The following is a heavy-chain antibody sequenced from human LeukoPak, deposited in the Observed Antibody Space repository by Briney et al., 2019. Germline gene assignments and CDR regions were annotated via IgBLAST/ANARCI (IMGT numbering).Heavy chain of an antibody. V-gene: IGHV3-21*01. CDR1: GFTFSSYS. J-gene: IGHJ4*02. Sequence: GGSLRLSCAASGFTFSSYSINWVRQAPGKGLEWVSSISSSSSYIYYADSVKGRFTISRDNAKNSLYLQMNSLRAEDTAVYYCARLNNGGPYFDYWGQGTLVTVSS. D-gene: IGHD2-8*01. CDR3: ARLNNGGPYFDY. CDR2: ISSSSSYI.